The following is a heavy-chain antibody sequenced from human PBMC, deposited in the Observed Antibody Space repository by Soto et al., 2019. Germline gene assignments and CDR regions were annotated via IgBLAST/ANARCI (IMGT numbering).Heavy chain of an antibody. D-gene: IGHD1-1*01. CDR1: VFTFSSYS. J-gene: IGHJ4*02. CDR3: ATDQLSLLNYDY. CDR2: ISSTSIYI. V-gene: IGHV3-21*01. Sequence: KTRGSLRLSCAASVFTFSSYSMNWVRQAPGKGLEWVSTISSTSIYIYYADSVRGRFTISRDNAKNSLYLQMNSLRAEDTAIYYCATDQLSLLNYDYWGQGTLVTVSS.